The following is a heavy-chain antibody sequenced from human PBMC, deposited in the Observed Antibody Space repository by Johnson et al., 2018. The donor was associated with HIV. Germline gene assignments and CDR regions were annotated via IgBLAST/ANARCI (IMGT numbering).Heavy chain of an antibody. CDR3: ARGGLGDYVVAFDI. V-gene: IGHV3-30*02. D-gene: IGHD4-17*01. J-gene: IGHJ3*02. CDR1: GFTFSSYG. Sequence: QVQLVESGGGVVQPGGSLRLSCAASGFTFSSYGMHWVRQAPGKGLEWVAFIRYDGSNKYYADSVKVRFTIARDNSKNTLYLQMNSLRAEDTAVYYCARGGLGDYVVAFDIWGQGTMVTVSS. CDR2: IRYDGSNK.